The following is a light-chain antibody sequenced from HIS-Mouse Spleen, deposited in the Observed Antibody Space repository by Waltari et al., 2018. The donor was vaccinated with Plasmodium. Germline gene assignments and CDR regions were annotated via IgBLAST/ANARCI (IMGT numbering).Light chain of an antibody. V-gene: IGLV2-11*01. CDR2: DGS. J-gene: IGLJ1*01. CDR1: SSDVGGYNY. Sequence: QSALTQPRSVSGSPGQSVTISCTGTSSDVGGYNYVSWYQQHPGKARKLMIYDGSKRPSGVPDRFFGSKSGNTASLTISGLQAEDEADYYCCSYAGSYTFVFGTGTKVTVL. CDR3: CSYAGSYTFV.